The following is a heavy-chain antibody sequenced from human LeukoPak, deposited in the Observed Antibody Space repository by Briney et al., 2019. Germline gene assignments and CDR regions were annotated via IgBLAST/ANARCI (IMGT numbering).Heavy chain of an antibody. D-gene: IGHD2-2*01. CDR2: ISAYNGNT. Sequence: ASVKVSCKASGYTFTSYGISWVRQAPGQGLEWMGWISAYNGNTSYAQKLQGRVTMTTDTSTSTAYMELRSLRSDDTAVYYCAREYCSSTSCTKTPYYYYGMDVWGQGTTVTVSS. V-gene: IGHV1-18*01. J-gene: IGHJ6*02. CDR1: GYTFTSYG. CDR3: AREYCSSTSCTKTPYYYYGMDV.